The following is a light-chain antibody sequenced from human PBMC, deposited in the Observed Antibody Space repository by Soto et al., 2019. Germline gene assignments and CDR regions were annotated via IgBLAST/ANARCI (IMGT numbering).Light chain of an antibody. J-gene: IGKJ4*01. V-gene: IGKV1-5*03. CDR1: QSIDTW. Sequence: DIQMTQSPSTLSASVGDRVTITCRASQSIDTWLAWYQQKAGKAPKLLIYKASILESGVPSRFSGSGSGTEFTLTISSLQPDDFATYYCQQYVSYSLTFGGGTKVEIK. CDR3: QQYVSYSLT. CDR2: KAS.